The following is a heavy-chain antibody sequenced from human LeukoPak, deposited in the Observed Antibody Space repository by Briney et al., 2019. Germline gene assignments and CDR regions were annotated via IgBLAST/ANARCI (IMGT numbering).Heavy chain of an antibody. CDR3: ARGVGYCSGGSCYPNNWFDP. CDR2: ISAYNGNT. V-gene: IGHV1-18*01. CDR1: GYTFTSYG. Sequence: GASVKVSCKASGYTFTSYGISWVRQAPGQGLEWMGWISAYNGNTNYAQKLQGRVTMTTDTSTSTAYMELRSLRSDDTAVYYCARGVGYCSGGSCYPNNWFDPWGQGTLVTVSS. J-gene: IGHJ5*02. D-gene: IGHD2-15*01.